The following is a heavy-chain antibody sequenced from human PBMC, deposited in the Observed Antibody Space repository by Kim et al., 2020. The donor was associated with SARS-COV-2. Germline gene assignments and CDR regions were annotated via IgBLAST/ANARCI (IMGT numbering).Heavy chain of an antibody. CDR3: ARAVGPFDY. D-gene: IGHD2-15*01. V-gene: IGHV3-33*01. CDR1: GFTFSTYG. CDR2: IWHDGSNK. J-gene: IGHJ4*02. Sequence: GGSLRLSCAASGFTFSTYGLHWVRQAPGKGLEWVAVIWHDGSNKYYADSVKGRFTISRDNSKNTLYLQMNSLRAEDTAVYYCARAVGPFDYWGQGTLVTVSS.